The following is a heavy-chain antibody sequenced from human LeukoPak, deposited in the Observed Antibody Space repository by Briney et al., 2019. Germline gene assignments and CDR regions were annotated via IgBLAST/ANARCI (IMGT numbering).Heavy chain of an antibody. CDR2: ISSSSSTI. Sequence: PGGSLRLSCAASGFTFSSYSMNWVRQAPGKGLEWVSYISSSSSTIYYADSVKGRFTIFRDNAKNSLYLQMNSLRAEDTAVYYCARRGEIELGYCSSTSCYADYWGQGTLVTVSS. CDR3: ARRGEIELGYCSSTSCYADY. CDR1: GFTFSSYS. D-gene: IGHD2-2*01. V-gene: IGHV3-48*01. J-gene: IGHJ4*02.